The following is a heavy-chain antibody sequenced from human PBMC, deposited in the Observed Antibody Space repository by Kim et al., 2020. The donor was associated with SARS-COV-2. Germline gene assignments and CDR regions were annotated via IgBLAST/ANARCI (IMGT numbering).Heavy chain of an antibody. J-gene: IGHJ4*02. CDR3: ARAYGYDYVWGSYHFDY. V-gene: IGHV3-53*01. D-gene: IGHD3-16*02. Sequence: VKGRFTIPRDNSKNPLYLQMNSLRAEDTAVYYCARAYGYDYVWGSYHFDYWGQGTLVTVSS.